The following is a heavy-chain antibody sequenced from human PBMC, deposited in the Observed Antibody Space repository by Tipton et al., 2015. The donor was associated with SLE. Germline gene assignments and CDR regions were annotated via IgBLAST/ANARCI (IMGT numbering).Heavy chain of an antibody. V-gene: IGHV4-61*01. D-gene: IGHD6-13*01. Sequence: LRLSCTVSADSISSGSFYWSWIRQPPGKGLEWIGYIYYSGSTNYNPSLKSRVTISVDTSKNQFSLKLNSVTAADTAVYYCARSAGYSSSWAYFDYWGQGTLVTVSS. CDR2: IYYSGST. CDR3: ARSAGYSSSWAYFDY. J-gene: IGHJ4*02. CDR1: ADSISSGSFY.